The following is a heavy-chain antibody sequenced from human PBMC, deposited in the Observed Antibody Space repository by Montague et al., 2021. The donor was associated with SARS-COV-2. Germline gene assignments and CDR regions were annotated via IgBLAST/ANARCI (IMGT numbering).Heavy chain of an antibody. V-gene: IGHV4-39*01. CDR1: SGSIRSSYYY. J-gene: IGHJ5*02. CDR3: ARRNGGLAVGGIWFDP. CDR2: IYYTGRS. D-gene: IGHD6-19*01. Sequence: SETLSLTCTVSSGSIRSSYYYWGWIRQPPGKGLEWIGSIYYTGRSFYNPSLRSRLAISIDTSNNQLSLRLRSVTAADTAVYYWARRNGGLAVGGIWFDPWGQGRLVTVSS.